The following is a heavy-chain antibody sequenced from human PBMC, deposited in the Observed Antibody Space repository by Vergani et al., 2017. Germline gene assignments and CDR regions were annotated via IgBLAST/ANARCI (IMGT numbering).Heavy chain of an antibody. J-gene: IGHJ4*02. Sequence: QVQLQQWGAGLLKPSETLSLTCAVYGGSFSCYYWSWIRQPPGKGLEWIGEINHSGSTNYNPSLKSRVTISVDTSKNQFSLKLSSVTAADTAVYYCARGRQRIGYGSGAVHYWGQGTLVTVSS. CDR2: INHSGST. D-gene: IGHD3-10*01. CDR1: GGSFSCYY. CDR3: ARGRQRIGYGSGAVHY. V-gene: IGHV4-34*01.